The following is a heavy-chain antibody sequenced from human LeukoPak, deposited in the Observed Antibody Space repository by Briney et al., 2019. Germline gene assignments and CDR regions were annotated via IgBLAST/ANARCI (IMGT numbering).Heavy chain of an antibody. V-gene: IGHV1-69*13. CDR2: IIPIFGTA. J-gene: IGHJ4*02. D-gene: IGHD6-19*01. CDR3: ARGRMAGTYVFDY. CDR1: GGTFSSYA. Sequence: SVKVSCKASGGTFSSYAISWVRQAPGQGLEWMGGIIPIFGTANYAQKFQGRVTITANESTSTAYMELSSLRSEDTAVYYCARGRMAGTYVFDYWGQGTLVTVSS.